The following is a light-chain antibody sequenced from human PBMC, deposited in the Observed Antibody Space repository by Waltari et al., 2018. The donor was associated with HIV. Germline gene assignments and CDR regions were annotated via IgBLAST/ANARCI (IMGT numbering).Light chain of an antibody. CDR2: EDN. J-gene: IGLJ2*01. CDR1: KLGDQF. Sequence: SYELTQPPSVSVSPGQPASITCSGDKLGDQFACWYLQKPGQSPVLVIYEDNKRPSGIPERFSGSNSGNTATLTITGTQAMDEGDYYCQAWDSSIVVFGGGTKLTVL. V-gene: IGLV3-1*01. CDR3: QAWDSSIVV.